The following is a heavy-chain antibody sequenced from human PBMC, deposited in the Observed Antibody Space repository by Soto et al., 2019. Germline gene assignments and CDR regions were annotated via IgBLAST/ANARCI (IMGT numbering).Heavy chain of an antibody. Sequence: GGSLRLSCAASGFTFSDYYMSWIRQAPGKGLEWVSYISSSSSYTNYADSVKGRFTISRDNAKNSLYLQMNSLRAEDTAVYYCARDLQCSGGSCYSRWFDPWGQGTLVTVSS. CDR2: ISSSSSYT. J-gene: IGHJ5*02. V-gene: IGHV3-11*06. D-gene: IGHD2-15*01. CDR3: ARDLQCSGGSCYSRWFDP. CDR1: GFTFSDYY.